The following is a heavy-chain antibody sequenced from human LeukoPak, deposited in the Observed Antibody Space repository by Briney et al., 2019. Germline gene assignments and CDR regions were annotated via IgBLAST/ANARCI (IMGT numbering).Heavy chain of an antibody. Sequence: SGGSLRLSCAASGFTFSSYWMSWVRQAPGKGREWGANIKKDGSEKYYVDSVKGRFTISRDNAKTSLYLQMNSLRAEDTAVYYCARVYRGTVPTYYYYYYMDVWGKGTTVTVSS. CDR3: ARVYRGTVPTYYYYYYMDV. CDR2: IKKDGSEK. J-gene: IGHJ6*03. CDR1: GFTFSSYW. V-gene: IGHV3-7*01. D-gene: IGHD1-7*01.